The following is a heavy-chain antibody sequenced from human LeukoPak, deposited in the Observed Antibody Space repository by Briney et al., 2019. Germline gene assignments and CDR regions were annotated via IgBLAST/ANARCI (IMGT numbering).Heavy chain of an antibody. V-gene: IGHV3-53*01. Sequence: GGSLRLSCAASGFTISSNYMSWVRQAPGKGLEWISVIYSGGSTYYADSVEGRFTISRDISKNTLYLETNSLRADDTAVYYCARAGTYAARYYFDHWGQGTLVTVSS. CDR3: ARAGTYAARYYFDH. D-gene: IGHD2-15*01. CDR1: GFTISSNY. J-gene: IGHJ4*02. CDR2: IYSGGST.